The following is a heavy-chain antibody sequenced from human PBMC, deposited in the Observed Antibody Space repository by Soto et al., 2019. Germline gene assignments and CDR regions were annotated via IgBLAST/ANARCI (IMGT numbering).Heavy chain of an antibody. CDR2: INHSGST. V-gene: IGHV4-34*01. Sequence: PSETLSLTCAAYGGSFSGYYWSWIRQPPGKGLEWIGEINHSGSTNYNPSLKSRVTISVDTSKNQFSLKLSSVTAADTAVYYCANGPFPPLYYGMDVWGQGTTVTVSS. CDR1: GGSFSGYY. J-gene: IGHJ6*02. D-gene: IGHD2-8*01. CDR3: ANGPFPPLYYGMDV.